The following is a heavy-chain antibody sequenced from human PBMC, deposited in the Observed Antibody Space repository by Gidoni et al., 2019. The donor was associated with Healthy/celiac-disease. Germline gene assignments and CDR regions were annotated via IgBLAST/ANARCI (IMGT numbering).Heavy chain of an antibody. CDR1: GFTFSRYS. D-gene: IGHD3-16*01. Sequence: EVQLVESGGGLVKPGGSLRLSCAASGFTFSRYSMNWVRQAPGKGLEWVSSISSSSSYIYYADSVKGRFTISRDNAKNSLYLQMNSLRAEDTAVYYCAREGKGGPADIWGQGTMVTVSS. CDR2: ISSSSSYI. CDR3: AREGKGGPADI. V-gene: IGHV3-21*01. J-gene: IGHJ3*02.